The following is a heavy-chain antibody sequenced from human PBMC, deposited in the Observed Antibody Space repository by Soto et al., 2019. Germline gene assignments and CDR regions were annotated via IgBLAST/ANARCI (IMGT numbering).Heavy chain of an antibody. V-gene: IGHV4-61*01. D-gene: IGHD3-3*01. CDR1: GGSVSSGSYY. CDR2: IYYSGST. J-gene: IGHJ4*02. CDR3: ARIGVWSGYYIDY. Sequence: SETLSLTCTVSGGSVSSGSYYWSWIRQPPGKGLEWIGYIYYSGSTNYNPSLKSRVTISVDTSKNQFSLKLSSVTAADTAVYHCARIGVWSGYYIDYWGQGTLVTVSS.